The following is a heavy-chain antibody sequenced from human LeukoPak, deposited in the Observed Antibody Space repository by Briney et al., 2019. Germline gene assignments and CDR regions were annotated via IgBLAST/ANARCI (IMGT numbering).Heavy chain of an antibody. CDR2: INPNSGGT. CDR3: ATYTNSYYYYYMDV. Sequence: GASVKLSCEASGYTFTGYSMHWVRQAPGQGLEWMGWINPNSGGTNYAQKVQGRVTMTRDTSISTAYMELSRLRSDDTAVYYCATYTNSYYYYYMDVWGKGTTVTVSS. CDR1: GYTFTGYS. V-gene: IGHV1-2*02. D-gene: IGHD4-11*01. J-gene: IGHJ6*03.